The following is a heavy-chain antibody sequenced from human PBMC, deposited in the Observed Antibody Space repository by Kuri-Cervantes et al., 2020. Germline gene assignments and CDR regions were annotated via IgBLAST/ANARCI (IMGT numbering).Heavy chain of an antibody. CDR2: IGTAGDT. J-gene: IGHJ1*01. Sequence: GESLKISCAASGFTFSSYDMHWVRQATGKGLEWVSAIGTAGDTYYPGSVKGRFTISRENAKNSLYLQMNSLRAGDTAVYYCARDIGYQAAPVFQHWGQGTLVTVSS. CDR3: ARDIGYQAAPVFQH. D-gene: IGHD3-22*01. V-gene: IGHV3-13*01. CDR1: GFTFSSYD.